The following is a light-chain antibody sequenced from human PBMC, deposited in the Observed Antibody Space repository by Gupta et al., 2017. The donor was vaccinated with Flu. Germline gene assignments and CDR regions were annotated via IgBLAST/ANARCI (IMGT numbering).Light chain of an antibody. CDR2: GAS. Sequence: EIVLTQSPGTLSLSPGDRATLSCRASQTVTSNYLAWYQQKPGQAPRLLIYGASSRATGVPDRFSGSGSGTYFTLTISRLEPEDFAVYYWQQDDGSATFGQGTRLEIK. CDR1: QTVTSNY. J-gene: IGKJ5*01. V-gene: IGKV3-20*01. CDR3: QQDDGSAT.